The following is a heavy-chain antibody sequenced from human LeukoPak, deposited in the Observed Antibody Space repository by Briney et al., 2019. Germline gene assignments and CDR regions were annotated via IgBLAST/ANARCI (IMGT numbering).Heavy chain of an antibody. CDR1: GGSISSSSYY. D-gene: IGHD2-2*01. V-gene: IGHV4-39*07. CDR2: MDYIGST. Sequence: SETLSLTCTVSGGSISSSSYYWGWIRQPPGKGLGGIGIMDYIGSTYYNPSLKSRVTISVDTSKNQFSLKLSSVTAADTAVYYCARDRRYCSSTSCFGLYNWFDPWGQGTLVTVSS. J-gene: IGHJ5*02. CDR3: ARDRRYCSSTSCFGLYNWFDP.